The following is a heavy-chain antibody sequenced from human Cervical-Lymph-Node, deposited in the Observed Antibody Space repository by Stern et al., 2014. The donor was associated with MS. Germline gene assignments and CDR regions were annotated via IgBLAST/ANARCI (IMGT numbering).Heavy chain of an antibody. V-gene: IGHV4-4*02. Sequence: QVQLQESGPGLVKPSGTLSLTCVVSGGSINTDNWWSWVRQPPGKGLEWIGEVHHSGRNHYNPSLKSRVTMSVDKSKNLFSLKLTSVTAADTAVYYCAREVPKEICLDYWGQGILVTVSS. J-gene: IGHJ4*02. CDR3: AREVPKEICLDY. CDR1: GGSINTDNW. CDR2: VHHSGRN. D-gene: IGHD5-24*01.